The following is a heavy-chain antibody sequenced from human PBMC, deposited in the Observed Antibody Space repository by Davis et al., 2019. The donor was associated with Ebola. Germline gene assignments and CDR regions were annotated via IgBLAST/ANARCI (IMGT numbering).Heavy chain of an antibody. CDR3: ARGGIMLAANSFFNS. CDR1: GDTVSSYV. Sequence: SVKVSCKASGDTVSSYVISWVRQAPGQGLEWMGGIIPLFGTTNYAQVFQGRVTITADASSTTVYMDLSSLTSDDTAIYYCARGGIMLAANSFFNSWGQGTLVTVSS. J-gene: IGHJ4*02. V-gene: IGHV1-69*13. D-gene: IGHD6-25*01. CDR2: IIPLFGTT.